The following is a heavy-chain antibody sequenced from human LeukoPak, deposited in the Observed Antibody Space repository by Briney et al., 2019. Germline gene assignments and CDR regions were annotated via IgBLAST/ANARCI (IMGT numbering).Heavy chain of an antibody. V-gene: IGHV4-30-4*08. CDR2: IYYSGST. CDR3: ARGRVVVPAATPFDY. CDR1: GGSISSGDYY. Sequence: SETLSLTCTVSGGSISSGDYYWSWIRQPPGKGLEWIGYIYYSGSTYYNPSLKSRVTISVDTSKNQFSLKLSSVTAADTAVYYRARGRVVVPAATPFDYWGQGTLVTVSS. J-gene: IGHJ4*02. D-gene: IGHD2-2*01.